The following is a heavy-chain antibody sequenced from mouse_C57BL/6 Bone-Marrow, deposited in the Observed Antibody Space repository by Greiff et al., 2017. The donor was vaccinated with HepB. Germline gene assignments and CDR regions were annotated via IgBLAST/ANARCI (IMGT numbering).Heavy chain of an antibody. J-gene: IGHJ2*01. CDR3: TTGYYYGSSPSY. CDR1: GFNIKDDY. Sequence: EVQLQQSGAELVRPGASVKLSCTASGFNIKDDYMHWVKQRPEQGLEWIGWIDPENGDTEYASKFQGKATITADTSSNTSYLQLSSLTSEDTAVYYGTTGYYYGSSPSYWGQGTTLTVSS. V-gene: IGHV14-4*01. CDR2: IDPENGDT. D-gene: IGHD1-1*01.